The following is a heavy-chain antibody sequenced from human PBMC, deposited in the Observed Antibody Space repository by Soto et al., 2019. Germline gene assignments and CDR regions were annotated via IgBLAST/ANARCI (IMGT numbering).Heavy chain of an antibody. CDR1: GGSIGSYY. CDR3: ARSAPLDYGDYGY. Sequence: SETLSLTCTVSGGSIGSYYWSWIRQPPGKGLEWIGYIYYSGSTNYNPSLKSRVTISVDTSKNQLSLKLSSVTAADTAVYYCARSAPLDYGDYGYWGQGTLVTVSS. V-gene: IGHV4-59*01. D-gene: IGHD4-17*01. J-gene: IGHJ4*02. CDR2: IYYSGST.